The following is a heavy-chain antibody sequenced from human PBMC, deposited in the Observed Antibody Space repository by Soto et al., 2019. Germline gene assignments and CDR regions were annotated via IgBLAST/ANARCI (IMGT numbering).Heavy chain of an antibody. CDR3: ARAQQPAYYGMDV. CDR2: IYPSGST. CDR1: GGSISSINW. Sequence: QVQLQESGPGLVKPSGTLSLTCAVSGGSISSINWGSWVRQPPGKGLEWIGEIYPSGSTNYNPSLKSRVTISVDKSKNQFSLKLSSVTAADTAVYYCARAQQPAYYGMDVWGQGTTVTVSS. J-gene: IGHJ6*02. V-gene: IGHV4-4*02. D-gene: IGHD6-13*01.